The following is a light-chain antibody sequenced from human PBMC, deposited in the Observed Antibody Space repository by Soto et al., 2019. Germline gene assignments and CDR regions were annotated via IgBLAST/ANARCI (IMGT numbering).Light chain of an antibody. Sequence: DIQMTQSPSTLSASVGDRVTITCRASQNVFGWVAWYQQKAGKAPNLLIYDASTLQSGVPSTFSGSGSGTEFTLTISSLQPDDFATYYCQQYHTSPWTFGQGTKVEVK. V-gene: IGKV1-5*01. CDR3: QQYHTSPWT. CDR1: QNVFGW. J-gene: IGKJ1*01. CDR2: DAS.